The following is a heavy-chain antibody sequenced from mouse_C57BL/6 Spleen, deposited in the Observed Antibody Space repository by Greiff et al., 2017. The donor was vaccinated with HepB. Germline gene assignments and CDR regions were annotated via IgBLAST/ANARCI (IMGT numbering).Heavy chain of an antibody. D-gene: IGHD4-1*01. CDR1: GYTFTDYE. J-gene: IGHJ2*01. V-gene: IGHV1-15*01. Sequence: QVQLQQSGAELVRPGASVTLSCKASGYTFTDYEMHWVKQTPVHGLEWIGAIDPETGGTAYNQKFKGKAILTADKSSSTAYMELRSPTSEDSAVYYCTRKLGQDFDYWGQGTTLTVSS. CDR2: IDPETGGT. CDR3: TRKLGQDFDY.